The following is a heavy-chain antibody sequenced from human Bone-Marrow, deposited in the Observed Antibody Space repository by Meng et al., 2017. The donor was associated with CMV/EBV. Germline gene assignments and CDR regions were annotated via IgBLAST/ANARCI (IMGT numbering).Heavy chain of an antibody. D-gene: IGHD3-3*01. Sequence: GESLKISCAASGFTFSNYWMSWVRQAPGRGLEWLANIKTDGSEKYSVASVRGRFTISRDNAKNSLSLQMTSLRVDDTAVYFCARWIDYDLWSGNSYYFDYWGPGTRVTCCS. CDR3: ARWIDYDLWSGNSYYFDY. CDR1: GFTFSNYW. J-gene: IGHJ4*02. CDR2: IKTDGSEK. V-gene: IGHV3-7*01.